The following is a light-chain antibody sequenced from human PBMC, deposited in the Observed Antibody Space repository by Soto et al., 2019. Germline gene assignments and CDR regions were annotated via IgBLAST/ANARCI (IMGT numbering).Light chain of an antibody. Sequence: QSALTQPASVSGSPGQSITLSCTGTSSDVGGYNYVSWYQQHPGKVPKLIIYDVSYRPSGVSNRFSGSRSVNTASLTISGLQAEDEADYYCTSYTTSGTVVFGGGTKLTVL. CDR3: TSYTTSGTVV. V-gene: IGLV2-14*03. CDR1: SSDVGGYNY. J-gene: IGLJ2*01. CDR2: DVS.